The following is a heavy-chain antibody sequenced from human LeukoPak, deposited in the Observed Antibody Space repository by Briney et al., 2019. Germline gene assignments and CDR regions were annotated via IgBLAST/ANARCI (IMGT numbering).Heavy chain of an antibody. V-gene: IGHV3-53*01. J-gene: IGHJ4*02. CDR3: ARVHATTVGFDY. D-gene: IGHD4-17*01. CDR2: IYSGGST. CDR1: GFTVRSNY. Sequence: PGGSLRLSCAASGFTVRSNYMSWVRQAPGKGLEWVSVIYSGGSTYYADSVKGRFTISRDNSKNTLYLQMNSLRAEDTAVYYCARVHATTVGFDYWGQGTLVTVSS.